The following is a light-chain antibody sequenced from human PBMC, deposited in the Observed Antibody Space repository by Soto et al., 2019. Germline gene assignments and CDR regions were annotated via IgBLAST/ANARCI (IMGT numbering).Light chain of an antibody. CDR3: QQSYSTPTWT. V-gene: IGKV1-39*01. CDR1: QSISDY. J-gene: IGKJ1*01. Sequence: DIQMTQSPSSLSASVGDRVTIACRASQSISDYLNWYQQKPGKAPKLLVYAASSLVSGVPSRFSASGSGTVFTLTITSLQPEDFASYYCQQSYSTPTWTFGQGTKGDSK. CDR2: AAS.